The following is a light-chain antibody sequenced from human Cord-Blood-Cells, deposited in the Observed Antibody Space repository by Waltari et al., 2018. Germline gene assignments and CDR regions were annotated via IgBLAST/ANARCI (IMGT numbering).Light chain of an antibody. CDR2: DAS. V-gene: IGKV3-11*01. CDR3: QQRSNWRIT. CDR1: QRVSSY. J-gene: IGKJ5*01. Sequence: EIVLTQSPATLSLSPGERATLSCRASQRVSSYLAWYQQKPGQAPRLLIDDASNRATGIPARCSGSGSGTDFTLSISSLEPEDFAVYYCQQRSNWRITFGQGTRLEIK.